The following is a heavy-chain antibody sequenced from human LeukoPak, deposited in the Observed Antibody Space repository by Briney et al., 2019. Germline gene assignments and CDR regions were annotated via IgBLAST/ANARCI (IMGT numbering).Heavy chain of an antibody. V-gene: IGHV1-46*01. Sequence: ASVKVSCKASGYSFTSYYMHWVRQAPGQGLEWMGIINPSGGTTTYAQKFQGRVTMTRDLSTSTVYMELSRLRSDDTAVYYCARGYSSSWYVGYWGQGTLVTVSS. CDR3: ARGYSSSWYVGY. D-gene: IGHD6-13*01. CDR2: INPSGGTT. J-gene: IGHJ4*02. CDR1: GYSFTSYY.